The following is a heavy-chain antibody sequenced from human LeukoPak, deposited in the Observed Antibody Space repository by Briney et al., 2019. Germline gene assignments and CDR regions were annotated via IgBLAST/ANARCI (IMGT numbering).Heavy chain of an antibody. Sequence: QPGGSLRLSCAASGFTFSPYWMNWVRQAPGTGLVWVSRINSDGSITTYADSVKGRFTISRDNAKNTLYLQMNSLRAEDTAVYYCARDSRAVGAAGPKGDDAFDIWGQGTMVTVSS. D-gene: IGHD6-13*01. CDR2: INSDGSIT. CDR3: ARDSRAVGAAGPKGDDAFDI. J-gene: IGHJ3*02. V-gene: IGHV3-74*01. CDR1: GFTFSPYW.